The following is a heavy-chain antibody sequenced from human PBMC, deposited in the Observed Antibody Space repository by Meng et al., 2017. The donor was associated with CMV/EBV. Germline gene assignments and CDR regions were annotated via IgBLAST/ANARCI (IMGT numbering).Heavy chain of an antibody. D-gene: IGHD3-22*01. CDR1: GFTFSSYS. CDR3: ARDAKYYYDSSGYPSTGRGIDP. Sequence: GSLRLSGAASGFTFSSYSMNWVRQAPGKGLEWVSSISSSSSYIYYADSVKGRFTISRDNAKNSLYLQMNSLRAEDTAVYYCARDAKYYYDSSGYPSTGRGIDPWGQGTLVTVSS. V-gene: IGHV3-21*01. J-gene: IGHJ5*02. CDR2: ISSSSSYI.